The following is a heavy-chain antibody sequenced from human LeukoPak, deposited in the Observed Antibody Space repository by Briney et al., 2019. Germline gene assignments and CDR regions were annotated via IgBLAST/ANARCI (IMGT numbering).Heavy chain of an antibody. J-gene: IGHJ4*02. CDR2: IIPIFGTA. V-gene: IGHV1-69*13. CDR3: ARENYDSSGPLFNN. Sequence: GASVKVSCKASGGTFSSYAISWVRQAPGQRLEWMGGIIPIFGTANYAQKFQGRVTITADESTSTAYMELSSLRSEDTAVYYCARENYDSSGPLFNNWGQGTLVTVSS. D-gene: IGHD3-22*01. CDR1: GGTFSSYA.